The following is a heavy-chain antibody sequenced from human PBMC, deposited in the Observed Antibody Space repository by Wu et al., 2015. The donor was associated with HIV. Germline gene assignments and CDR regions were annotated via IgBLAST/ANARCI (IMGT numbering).Heavy chain of an antibody. CDR2: INPSGGST. V-gene: IGHV1-2*02. D-gene: IGHD4-11*01. Sequence: QVRLVQSGPEVKKPGASVRVSCGTSGYTFANFYMHWLRQAPGQGLEWMAWINPSGGSTIYSENFEGRVTVTRDTSMKTVYMELDSLRSGDTAVYYCARDATPITTEFDYWGQGTLITVSS. CDR3: ARDATPITTEFDY. CDR1: GYTFANFY. J-gene: IGHJ4*01.